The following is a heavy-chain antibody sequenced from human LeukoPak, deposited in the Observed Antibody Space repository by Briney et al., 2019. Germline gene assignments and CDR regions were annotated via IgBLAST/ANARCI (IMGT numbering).Heavy chain of an antibody. CDR1: GGSISSSSYY. CDR2: IYHSGST. V-gene: IGHV4-39*07. Sequence: SETLSLTCTVSGGSISSSSYYWGWIRQPPGKGLEWIGEIYHSGSTNYNPSLKSRVTISVDKSKNQFSLKLSSVTAADTAVYYCASLARRSGYYFQKNYYYYYMDVWGKGTTVTVSS. J-gene: IGHJ6*03. D-gene: IGHD3-22*01. CDR3: ASLARRSGYYFQKNYYYYYMDV.